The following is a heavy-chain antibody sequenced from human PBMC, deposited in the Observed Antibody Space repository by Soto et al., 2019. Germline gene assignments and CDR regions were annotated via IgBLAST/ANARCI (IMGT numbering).Heavy chain of an antibody. CDR2: INPNSGGT. D-gene: IGHD1-26*01. Sequence: ASVKVSCKASGYTFTGYYMHWVRQAPGQGLEWMGWINPNSGGTNYAQKFQGWVTMTRDTSISTAYMELSRLRSDDTAVYYCAREIYGYSGSYPLDSGMDVWGQGTTVTVSS. J-gene: IGHJ6*02. CDR3: AREIYGYSGSYPLDSGMDV. V-gene: IGHV1-2*04. CDR1: GYTFTGYY.